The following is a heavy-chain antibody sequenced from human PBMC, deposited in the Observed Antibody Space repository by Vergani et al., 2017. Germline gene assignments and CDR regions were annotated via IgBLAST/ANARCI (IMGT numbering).Heavy chain of an antibody. J-gene: IGHJ4*02. Sequence: QVQLGQSGAEVKKPGASVKVSCKASGYTFTSYGISWVRQAPGQGLEWMGWISAYNGNTNYAQKLQGRVTMTTDTSTSTAYMELRSLRSDDTAVYYCARDAKYAWELPGDFDYWGQGTLVTVSS. CDR2: ISAYNGNT. D-gene: IGHD1-26*01. CDR3: ARDAKYAWELPGDFDY. V-gene: IGHV1-18*01. CDR1: GYTFTSYG.